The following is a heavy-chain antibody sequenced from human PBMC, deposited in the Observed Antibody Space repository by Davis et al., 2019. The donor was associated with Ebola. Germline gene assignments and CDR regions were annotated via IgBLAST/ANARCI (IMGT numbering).Heavy chain of an antibody. V-gene: IGHV4-61*08. CDR3: ARMTDGYNYFFDY. CDR2: VSYSGST. Sequence: PSETLSLTCTVSGFPVTTADWYWTWIRQSPGRGPEWVGYVSYSGSTKYNSSLKSRVTISVDTSKNQFSLKLSSVTAADTAVYYCARMTDGYNYFFDYWGQGSLVSVSS. D-gene: IGHD5-24*01. J-gene: IGHJ4*02. CDR1: GFPVTTADWY.